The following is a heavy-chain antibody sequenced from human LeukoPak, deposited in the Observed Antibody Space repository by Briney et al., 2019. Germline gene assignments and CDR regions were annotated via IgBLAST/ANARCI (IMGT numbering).Heavy chain of an antibody. D-gene: IGHD3-22*01. J-gene: IGHJ3*02. CDR2: IKQDASQE. V-gene: IGHV3-7*01. CDR3: ARDPYYDSSGYPAFDI. CDR1: GFTFSSYW. Sequence: GGSLRLSCAASGFTFSSYWMSWVRQAPGKGPEWVAHIKQDASQEYHVDSVKGRFTISRDNAKNSLYLQMNSLRAEDTAVYYCARDPYYDSSGYPAFDIWGQGTMVTVSS.